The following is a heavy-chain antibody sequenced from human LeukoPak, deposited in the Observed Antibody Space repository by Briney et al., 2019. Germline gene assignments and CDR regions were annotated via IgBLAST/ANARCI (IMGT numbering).Heavy chain of an antibody. CDR3: ARGLTINFYYMDV. CDR1: GYTFNNYD. V-gene: IGHV1-8*03. J-gene: IGHJ6*03. CDR2: MAPASGNT. Sequence: ASVRVSCKASGYTFNNYDINWVRQATGQGLEWMGWMAPASGNTGYAQKFQDRVIFTRDTFISTAYMELSTLRSDDTAIYYCARGLTINFYYMDVWGKGTTVTVSS. D-gene: IGHD5-24*01.